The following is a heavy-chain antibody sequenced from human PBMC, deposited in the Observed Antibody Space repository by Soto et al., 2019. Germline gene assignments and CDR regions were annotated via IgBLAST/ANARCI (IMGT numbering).Heavy chain of an antibody. D-gene: IGHD6-13*01. V-gene: IGHV3-48*03. J-gene: IGHJ4*02. CDR1: GFTFKNFE. CDR2: VRSGGSAI. CDR3: AKARESSSWYGGYYFDY. Sequence: QSGGSLRLSCVGSGFTFKNFEMNWVRQAPGQGLEWLSFVRSGGSAIYYADSVGGRFTISRDDGKNSGYLQMNGLRDDDTAVYYWAKARESSSWYGGYYFDYWGQGPLVTVSS.